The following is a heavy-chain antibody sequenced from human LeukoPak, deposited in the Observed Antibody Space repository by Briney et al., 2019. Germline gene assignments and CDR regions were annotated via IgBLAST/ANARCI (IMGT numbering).Heavy chain of an antibody. CDR1: GGTLSSYA. Sequence: SVKVSCKASGGTLSSYAISWVRQAPGQGLEWMGGIIPIFGTANYAQKFQGRVTITTDESTSTAYMELSSLRSEDTAVYYCAIDCSGGSCYFGGLAYYYGMDVWGQGTTVTVSS. CDR3: AIDCSGGSCYFGGLAYYYGMDV. CDR2: IIPIFGTA. D-gene: IGHD2-15*01. J-gene: IGHJ6*02. V-gene: IGHV1-69*05.